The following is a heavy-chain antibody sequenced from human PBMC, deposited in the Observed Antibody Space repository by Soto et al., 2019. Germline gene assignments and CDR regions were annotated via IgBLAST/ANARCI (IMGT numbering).Heavy chain of an antibody. J-gene: IGHJ6*02. CDR1: GFTFSSYS. CDR3: ARNDRSGGAYYYYYGMDV. Sequence: EVQLVESGGGLVKPGGSLRLSCAASGFTFSSYSMNWVRQAPGKGLEWVSSISSSSSYIYYADSVKGRFTIARDNAKNSLYLQMNSLRAEDTAVYYCARNDRSGGAYYYYYGMDVWGQGTTVTVSS. V-gene: IGHV3-21*01. CDR2: ISSSSSYI. D-gene: IGHD1-26*01.